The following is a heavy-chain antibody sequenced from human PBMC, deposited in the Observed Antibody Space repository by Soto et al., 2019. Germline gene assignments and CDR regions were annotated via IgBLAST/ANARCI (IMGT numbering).Heavy chain of an antibody. Sequence: VNVSCRGSGYTFNDYRLHWVRQAPGQGFEWRVVNNPGSGSTTFAQKFQGRVTLSTDTSAATVYMEMSGLTSEDTAVFYCARGYGDRVVVLFDHWGQGRLVTVSS. CDR1: GYTFNDYR. CDR2: NNPGSGST. D-gene: IGHD2-15*01. J-gene: IGHJ5*02. V-gene: IGHV1-46*02. CDR3: ARGYGDRVVVLFDH.